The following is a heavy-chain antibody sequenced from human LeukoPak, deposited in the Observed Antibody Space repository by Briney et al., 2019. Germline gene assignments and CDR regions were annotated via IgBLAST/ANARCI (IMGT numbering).Heavy chain of an antibody. CDR1: GGTFSSYA. D-gene: IGHD6-13*01. J-gene: IGHJ3*02. CDR3: ASRQHQPHDAFDI. CDR2: IIPIFGTA. V-gene: IGHV1-69*05. Sequence: GASVKVSCKASGGTFSSYAISWVRQAPGQGLEWMGGIIPIFGTANYAQKFQGRVTITTDESTSTAYMELSSLRSEDTAVYYCASRQHQPHDAFDIWGQGTMVTVSS.